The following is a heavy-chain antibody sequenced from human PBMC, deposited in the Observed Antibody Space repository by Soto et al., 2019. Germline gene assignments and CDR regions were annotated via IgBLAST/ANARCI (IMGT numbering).Heavy chain of an antibody. J-gene: IGHJ5*02. Sequence: GDALKISGEGSGYSFTSYWISWVRQMPGKGLEWMGRIDPSDSYTNYSPSFQGHVTISADKSISTAYVQWSSLKASDNAMYYCARLRACTSGFPESFNWFDPWGQGTLVTVSS. V-gene: IGHV5-10-1*01. CDR2: IDPSDSYT. D-gene: IGHD2-2*01. CDR1: GYSFTSYW. CDR3: ARLRACTSGFPESFNWFDP.